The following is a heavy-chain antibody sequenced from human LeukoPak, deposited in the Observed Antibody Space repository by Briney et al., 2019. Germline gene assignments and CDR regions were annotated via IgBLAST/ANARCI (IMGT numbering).Heavy chain of an antibody. V-gene: IGHV4-34*01. CDR2: INHSGST. D-gene: IGHD6-19*01. J-gene: IGHJ4*02. Sequence: SETLSLTCTVSGGSISGYYWSWIRQPPGKGLEWIGEINHSGSTNYNPSLKSRVTISVDTSKNQFSLKLSSVTAADTAVYYCARAGAVGFDYWGQGTLVTVSS. CDR3: ARAGAVGFDY. CDR1: GGSISGYY.